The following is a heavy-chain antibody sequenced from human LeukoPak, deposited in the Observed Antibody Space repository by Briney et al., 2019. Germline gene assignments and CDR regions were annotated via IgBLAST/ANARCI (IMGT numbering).Heavy chain of an antibody. V-gene: IGHV3-NL1*01. D-gene: IGHD1-26*01. J-gene: IGHJ6*03. CDR2: ITKSGDQT. CDR1: GFTFSSYW. Sequence: PGGSLRLSCAASGFTFSSYWMHWVRQAPGKGLEWVSTITKSGDQTYYADSVKGRFTISRDISKNTLYLQMNSLRAEDTAVYYCAKEGNSGSYYYYYSMDVWGKGTTVTVSS. CDR3: AKEGNSGSYYYYYSMDV.